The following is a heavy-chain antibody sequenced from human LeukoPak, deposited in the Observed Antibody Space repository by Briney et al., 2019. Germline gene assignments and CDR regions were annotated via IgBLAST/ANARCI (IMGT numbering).Heavy chain of an antibody. V-gene: IGHV1-18*04. D-gene: IGHD3-10*01. Sequence: ASVKVSCKASGYTFTGYYMHWVRQAPGQGLEWMGWISAYNGNTNYAQKLQGRVTMTTDTSTSTAYMELRSLRSDDTAVYYCARPLLLTEGYFDYWGQGTLVTVSS. CDR3: ARPLLLTEGYFDY. CDR1: GYTFTGYY. J-gene: IGHJ4*02. CDR2: ISAYNGNT.